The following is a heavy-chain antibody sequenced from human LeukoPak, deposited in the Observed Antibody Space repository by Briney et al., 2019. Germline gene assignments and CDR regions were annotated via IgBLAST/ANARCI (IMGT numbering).Heavy chain of an antibody. Sequence: SGPTLVKPSQTLSLTCSGSEGSIRHKTYYWVWIRQSPGKGLEWLGCIYKNGDTYYNPSVERRLSISVDTSKNQFYLNMTSVTAADTAVYFCARRGDYSFGDWFDPWGQGLLVTVSS. J-gene: IGHJ5*02. CDR1: EGSIRHKTYY. D-gene: IGHD1-26*01. CDR2: IYKNGDT. V-gene: IGHV4-39*01. CDR3: ARRGDYSFGDWFDP.